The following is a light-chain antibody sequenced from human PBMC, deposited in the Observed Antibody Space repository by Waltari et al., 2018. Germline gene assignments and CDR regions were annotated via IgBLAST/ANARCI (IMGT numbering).Light chain of an antibody. CDR3: QVWDSGGDRVV. Sequence: YVLTQPPSVSVAPGQTARITCGGNNIGDKRVHWYQQKPGQAPVLVAHVDSDRPPGVPGRFAGSNSGSTATVTISRVEAGDEADYYCQVWDSGGDRVVFGGGTRLSVL. CDR1: NIGDKR. CDR2: VDS. V-gene: IGLV3-21*02. J-gene: IGLJ2*01.